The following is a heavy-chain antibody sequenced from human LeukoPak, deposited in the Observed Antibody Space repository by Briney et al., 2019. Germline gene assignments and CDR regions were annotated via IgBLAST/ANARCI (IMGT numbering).Heavy chain of an antibody. CDR2: IYHSGST. CDR3: ARDAGYNWNPSAFDI. Sequence: PSETLSLTCAVSGGSISSGGYSWSWIRQPPGKGLEWIGYIYHSGSTNYNPSLKSQVTMSVDTSKNQFSLKLSSVTAADTAVYYCARDAGYNWNPSAFDIWGQGTMVTVSS. V-gene: IGHV4-30-2*01. J-gene: IGHJ3*02. D-gene: IGHD1-20*01. CDR1: GGSISSGGYS.